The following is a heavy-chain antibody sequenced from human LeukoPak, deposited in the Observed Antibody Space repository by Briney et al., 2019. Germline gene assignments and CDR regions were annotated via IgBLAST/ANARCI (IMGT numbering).Heavy chain of an antibody. CDR3: ATSPYYDFWSGHNGAFDI. D-gene: IGHD3-3*01. CDR1: GGTFCSYA. V-gene: IGHV1-69*01. Sequence: GSSVKVSCKASGGTFCSYAIGWVRQAPGQGLEWMGGIIPIFSTANYAQKFQGRVTITADESTSPVYMELSSLRSEDTAVYYCATSPYYDFWSGHNGAFDIWGQGTMVIVSS. CDR2: IIPIFSTA. J-gene: IGHJ3*02.